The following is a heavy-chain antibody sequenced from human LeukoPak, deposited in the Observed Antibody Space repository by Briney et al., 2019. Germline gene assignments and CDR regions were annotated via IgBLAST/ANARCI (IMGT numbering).Heavy chain of an antibody. D-gene: IGHD3-22*01. CDR1: GFTFSSYG. CDR2: ISYDGSNK. V-gene: IGHV3-30*18. J-gene: IGHJ4*02. Sequence: GRSLRLSCAASGFTFSSYGMHWVRQAPGKGLEWVVVISYDGSNKYYADSVKGRFTISRDNSKNTLYLQMNSLRAEDTAVYYCAKLSDSSGADYWGQGTLVTVSS. CDR3: AKLSDSSGADY.